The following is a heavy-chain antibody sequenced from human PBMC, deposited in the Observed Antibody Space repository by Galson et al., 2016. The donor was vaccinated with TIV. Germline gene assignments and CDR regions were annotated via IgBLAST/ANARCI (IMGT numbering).Heavy chain of an antibody. CDR2: INWKGNSV. J-gene: IGHJ6*02. Sequence: SLRLSCAASGFTFDDYPMHWVRQAPGKGLEWVSGINWKGNSVDYADSVRGRFTISRDNAKNSLYLQMNSLRPEDTALYYCAKNSRSDASMDYYYYHGIDVWGRGTPVIVSS. CDR1: GFTFDDYP. D-gene: IGHD5-18*01. CDR3: AKNSRSDASMDYYYYHGIDV. V-gene: IGHV3-9*01.